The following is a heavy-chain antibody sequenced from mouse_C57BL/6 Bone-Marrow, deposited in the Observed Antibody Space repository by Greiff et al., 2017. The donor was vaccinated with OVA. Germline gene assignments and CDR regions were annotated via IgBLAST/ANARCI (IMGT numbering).Heavy chain of an antibody. CDR2: IDPENGDT. J-gene: IGHJ2*01. Sequence: QLQQSGAELVRPGASVKLSCTASGFNIKDDYMHWVKQRPEQGLEWIGWIDPENGDTEYASKFQGKATITADTSSNTAYLQLSSLTSEDTAVYYCTTGLYYFDYWGQGTTLTVSS. CDR1: GFNIKDDY. V-gene: IGHV14-4*01. CDR3: TTGLYYFDY. D-gene: IGHD6-2*01.